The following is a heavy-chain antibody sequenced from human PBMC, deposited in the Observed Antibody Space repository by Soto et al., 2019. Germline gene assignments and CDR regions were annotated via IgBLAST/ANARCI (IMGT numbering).Heavy chain of an antibody. Sequence: XSVKVSFNVSGYTLTELSMHLVRQSPGKRLEWMGGFDPEDGETIYAQKFQGRVTMTEDTSTDTAYMELSSLRSEETAVYYCATVPYDILTGSPRLFDYWGQGTLVTVSS. V-gene: IGHV1-24*01. CDR1: GYTLTELS. D-gene: IGHD3-9*01. J-gene: IGHJ4*02. CDR3: ATVPYDILTGSPRLFDY. CDR2: FDPEDGET.